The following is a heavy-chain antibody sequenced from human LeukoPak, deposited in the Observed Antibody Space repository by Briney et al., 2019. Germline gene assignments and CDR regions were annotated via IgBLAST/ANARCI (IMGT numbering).Heavy chain of an antibody. CDR2: ISSSSSYI. Sequence: PGGSLRLSCAASGFTFSSYSMNWVRQAPGKGLEWVSSISSSSSYIYYADSVKGRFTISRDNAKNSLYLQMSSLRAEDTAVYYCARVLPGIAADAFDIWGQGTMVTVSS. D-gene: IGHD6-25*01. CDR1: GFTFSSYS. CDR3: ARVLPGIAADAFDI. J-gene: IGHJ3*02. V-gene: IGHV3-21*01.